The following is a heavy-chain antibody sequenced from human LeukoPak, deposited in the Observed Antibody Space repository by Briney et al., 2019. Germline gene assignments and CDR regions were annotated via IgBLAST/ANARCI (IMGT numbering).Heavy chain of an antibody. CDR1: GRIVTEYD. Sequence: ASVKVSCKSSGRIVTEYDLHWLRQAPGQGLEWMGWINPRSGDTTYAQKFLGRVTMTRDTSTNTAYMELSSLRSDDTAVYYCARDWSGYNPIYYFDHWGQGTLVAVSS. J-gene: IGHJ4*02. CDR3: ARDWSGYNPIYYFDH. V-gene: IGHV1-2*02. D-gene: IGHD5-24*01. CDR2: INPRSGDT.